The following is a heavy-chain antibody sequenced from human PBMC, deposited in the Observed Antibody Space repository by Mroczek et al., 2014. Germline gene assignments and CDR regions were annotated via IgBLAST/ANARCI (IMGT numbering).Heavy chain of an antibody. CDR3: AVRDCSSTSCSAFDI. Sequence: QVQLQESGPGLVKPSQTLSLTCTVSGGSISSGSYYWSWIRQPAGKGLEWIGRIYTSGSTNYNPSLKSRVTMSVDTSKNQFSLKLSSVTAADTAVYYCAVRDCSSTSCSAFDIWGQGTMVTVSS. J-gene: IGHJ3*02. CDR2: IYTSGST. V-gene: IGHV4-61*02. CDR1: GGSISSGSYY. D-gene: IGHD2-2*01.